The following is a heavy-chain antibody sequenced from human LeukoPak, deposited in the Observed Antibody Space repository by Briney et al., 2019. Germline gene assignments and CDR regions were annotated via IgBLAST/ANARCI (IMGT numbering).Heavy chain of an antibody. V-gene: IGHV3-23*01. CDR2: IIGSTGST. D-gene: IGHD6-13*01. CDR3: AKDRVAAAGTSFDH. Sequence: HPGGSLRLSCAASGFTFNNYAMTWVRQAPGKGLQWVSSIIGSTGSTYYADSVKGRFTISRDIFKNTLYLQMNSLRPEDTAIYYCAKDRVAAAGTSFDHWGQGTLVTVSS. CDR1: GFTFNNYA. J-gene: IGHJ4*02.